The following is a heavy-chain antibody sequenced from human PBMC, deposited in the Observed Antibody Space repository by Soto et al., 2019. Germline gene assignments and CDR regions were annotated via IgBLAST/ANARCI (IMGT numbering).Heavy chain of an antibody. Sequence: NPSEALSRTCTVSGASIRSTDYYWIRNRQAPGKVLEWIGYVYYTGSTYYNPSLMSRLTISVDTSKNQFSLKLTSVTAAETAVYYCVRTAREGAVAPHWFDRWGQGTQVTVSS. CDR2: VYYTGST. V-gene: IGHV4-30-4*01. J-gene: IGHJ5*02. D-gene: IGHD2-21*02. CDR1: GASIRSTDYY. CDR3: VRTAREGAVAPHWFDR.